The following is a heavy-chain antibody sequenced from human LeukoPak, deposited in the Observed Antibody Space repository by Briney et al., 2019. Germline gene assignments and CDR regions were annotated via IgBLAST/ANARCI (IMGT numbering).Heavy chain of an antibody. CDR1: GYTFTSYY. CDR3: ATDRCSSTSCYKNYYYGMDV. J-gene: IGHJ6*02. CDR2: IYPSGGST. D-gene: IGHD2-2*02. V-gene: IGHV1-46*01. Sequence: ASVKVSCKASGYTFTSYYIHWVRQAPGQGLEWMGIIYPSGGSTSYAQKFQGRVTMTRDTSTSTVYMELSSLRSEDTAVYYCATDRCSSTSCYKNYYYGMDVWGQGTTVTVSS.